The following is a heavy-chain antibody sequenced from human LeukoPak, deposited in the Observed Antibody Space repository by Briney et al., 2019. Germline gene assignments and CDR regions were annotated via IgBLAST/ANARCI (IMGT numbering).Heavy chain of an antibody. CDR1: GFTFSGYE. V-gene: IGHV3-48*03. CDR2: ISRSGRTI. D-gene: IGHD1-26*01. J-gene: IGHJ4*02. CDR3: ARWVAY. Sequence: GGSLRLSCAASGFTFSGYEMNWVRQAPGKGLEWVSYISRSGRTIYDADSVKGRFTISRGNAKNSLYLQMNSLRAEDTAVYYCARWVAYWGQGTLVTVSS.